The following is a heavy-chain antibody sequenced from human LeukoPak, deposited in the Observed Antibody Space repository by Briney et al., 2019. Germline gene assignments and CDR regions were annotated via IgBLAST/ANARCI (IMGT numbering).Heavy chain of an antibody. D-gene: IGHD2-15*01. CDR1: GYTFSSDD. Sequence: GGSLRLSCIGTGYTFSSDDMRWVRQAPGKGLEWVSGISGSGGSTYYADSVKGRFTISRDNSKNTLYLQMNSLRVEDTAVYYCAKDRGRTWVQVANWGQGTLVTVSS. CDR2: ISGSGGST. J-gene: IGHJ4*02. V-gene: IGHV3-23*01. CDR3: AKDRGRTWVQVAN.